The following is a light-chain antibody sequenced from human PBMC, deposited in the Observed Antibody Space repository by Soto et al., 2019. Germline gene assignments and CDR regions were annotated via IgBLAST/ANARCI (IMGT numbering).Light chain of an antibody. Sequence: QSALTQPASVSGSPGQSITISCTGTSSDVGAYNYVSWFQQHPGKAPRLIIYDVSNRPSAVSNRFSGSKSGNTASLTISGLQAEDEADYYCSSYTTSTTGVVGGGTKLTVL. CDR2: DVS. CDR3: SSYTTSTTGV. CDR1: SSDVGAYNY. J-gene: IGLJ3*02. V-gene: IGLV2-14*01.